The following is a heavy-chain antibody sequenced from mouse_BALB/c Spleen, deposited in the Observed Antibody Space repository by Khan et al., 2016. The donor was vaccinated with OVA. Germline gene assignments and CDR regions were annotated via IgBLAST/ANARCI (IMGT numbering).Heavy chain of an antibody. Sequence: QIQLVQSGPELKKPGETVKISCKASGYTFTNYGLNWVKQAPGKGLKWIGWINPNTEEPTYAEEFKGRFAFSLDTSSSTAYLQINNLKTEDTASSFDETRVRTADPFYYYAMDYWGQGTSVTVSS. CDR3: ETRVRTADPFYYYAMDY. CDR2: INPNTEEP. V-gene: IGHV9-3*02. CDR1: GYTFTNYG. J-gene: IGHJ4*01. D-gene: IGHD1-2*01.